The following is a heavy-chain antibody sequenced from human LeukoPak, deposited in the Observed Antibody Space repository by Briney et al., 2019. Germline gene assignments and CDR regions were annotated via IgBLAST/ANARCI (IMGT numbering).Heavy chain of an antibody. CDR1: GYTFTSYG. J-gene: IGHJ4*02. V-gene: IGHV1-18*01. D-gene: IGHD1-1*01. CDR2: ISAYNGNT. CDR3: ARGGGNWNDRFSYFDY. Sequence: ASVKVSCKASGYTFTSYGISWVRQAPGQGLEWMGWISAYNGNTNYAQKLQGRVTMTTDTSTSTAYMELSSLRSEDTAVYYCARGGGNWNDRFSYFDYWGQGTLVTVSS.